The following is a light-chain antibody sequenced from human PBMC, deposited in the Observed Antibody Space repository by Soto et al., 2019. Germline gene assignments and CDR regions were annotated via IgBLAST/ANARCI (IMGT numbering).Light chain of an antibody. CDR3: QPYNSSPQT. CDR2: DAS. V-gene: IGKV1-5*01. J-gene: IGKJ2*01. CDR1: QSISSW. Sequence: DIQMTQSPSTLSASVGDRVTITCRASQSISSWSAWYQQKPGKAPKLLFYDASSLESGVPSRFSGSGSGTEFTLTISSLQPDDFATYYCQPYNSSPQTFGQGTKLEIK.